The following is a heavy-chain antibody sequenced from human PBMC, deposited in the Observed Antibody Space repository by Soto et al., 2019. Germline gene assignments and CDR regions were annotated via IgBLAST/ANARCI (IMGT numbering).Heavy chain of an antibody. J-gene: IGHJ6*02. V-gene: IGHV1-18*01. CDR3: AADSSGSTADYYYYYGMDV. CDR2: ISLYTSDT. D-gene: IGHD3-22*01. CDR1: GYTFIRHG. Sequence: QIQLVQSGDEVKKPGASVKVSCKGSGYTFIRHGISWVRQAPGQGLEWMGWISLYTSDTKYVQKFQGRVTMTTDTSTSTAHMELRSLRPDDTAIYYCAADSSGSTADYYYYYGMDVWGQGTTVTVSS.